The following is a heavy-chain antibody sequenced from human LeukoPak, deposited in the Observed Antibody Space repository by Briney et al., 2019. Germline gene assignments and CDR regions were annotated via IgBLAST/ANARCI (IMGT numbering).Heavy chain of an antibody. CDR2: IDYSSST. D-gene: IGHD3-9*01. CDR3: ARAGPSDYDILTGYLPPGYFDY. J-gene: IGHJ4*02. V-gene: IGHV4-59*01. Sequence: SETLSLTCTVSGGSISSYYWSWIRQPPGKGLEWIGYIDYSSSTNYNPSLKSRVTISVDTSKNQFSLKLSSVTAADTAVYYCARAGPSDYDILTGYLPPGYFDYWGQGTLVTVSS. CDR1: GGSISSYY.